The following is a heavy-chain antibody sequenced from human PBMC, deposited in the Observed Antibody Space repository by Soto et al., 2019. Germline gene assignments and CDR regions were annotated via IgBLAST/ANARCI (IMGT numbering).Heavy chain of an antibody. CDR3: ATFSTGQRGHGY. CDR2: IYYSGST. CDR1: GGSISSGDYY. D-gene: IGHD2-2*01. V-gene: IGHV4-30-4*01. J-gene: IGHJ4*02. Sequence: SETLSLTCTVSGGSISSGDYYWSWIRQPPGKGLEWIGYIYYSGSTYYNPSLKSRVTISVDTSKNQFSLKLSSVTAADTAVYYCATFSTGQRGHGYWGQGTLVTVSS.